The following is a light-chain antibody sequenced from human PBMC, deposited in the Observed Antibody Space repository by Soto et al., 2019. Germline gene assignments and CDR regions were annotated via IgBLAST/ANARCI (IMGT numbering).Light chain of an antibody. Sequence: QSVLAQPASVSGSPGQSITFSCTGTSSDVGAYKYVSWYQQHPGKAPRLMMYDVSNRPSGVSTRFSGSKSGNTASLTISGLQAEDEADYYCTSYTISSTLRYVFGTGTKVT. V-gene: IGLV2-14*01. CDR2: DVS. J-gene: IGLJ1*01. CDR1: SSDVGAYKY. CDR3: TSYTISSTLRYV.